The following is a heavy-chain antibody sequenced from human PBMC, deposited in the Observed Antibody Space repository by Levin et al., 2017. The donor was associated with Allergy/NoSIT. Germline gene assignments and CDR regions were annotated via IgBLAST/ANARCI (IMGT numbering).Heavy chain of an antibody. CDR2: IYPGDSDT. CDR1: GYSFTSYW. V-gene: IGHV5-51*01. Sequence: KVSCKGSGYSFTSYWIGWVRQMPGKGLEWMGIIYPGDSDTRYSPSFQGQVTISADKSISTAYLQWSSLKASDTAMYYCARYERAAAGTFDYWGQGTLVTVSS. D-gene: IGHD6-13*01. J-gene: IGHJ4*02. CDR3: ARYERAAAGTFDY.